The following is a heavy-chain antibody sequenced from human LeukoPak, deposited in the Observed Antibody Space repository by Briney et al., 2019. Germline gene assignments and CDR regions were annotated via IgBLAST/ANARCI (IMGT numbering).Heavy chain of an antibody. D-gene: IGHD6-13*01. CDR3: AKAAGYSTIYWFDP. J-gene: IGHJ5*02. CDR1: GGSMRSSH. CDR2: IYYSGTS. Sequence: SETLSLTCTVSGGSMRSSHWSWIRQPPGKGLEFIGYIYYSGTSNYNPSLKSRVTMSVDTSNNQFSLKLNSVTAADTAVYYCAKAAGYSTIYWFDPWGQGTLVTVSS. V-gene: IGHV4-59*01.